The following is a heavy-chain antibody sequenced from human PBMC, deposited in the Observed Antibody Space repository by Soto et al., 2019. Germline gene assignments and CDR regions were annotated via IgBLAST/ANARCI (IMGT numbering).Heavy chain of an antibody. V-gene: IGHV1-18*01. Sequence: GASVKVSCKASGYTFTSYGISWVRQAPGQGLEWMGWISAYNGNTNYAQKLQGRVTMTTDTSTSTAYMELRSLRSDDTAVYYCARVGGPRYYYDSSGYAQDDYWGQGTLVTAPQ. CDR2: ISAYNGNT. CDR1: GYTFTSYG. D-gene: IGHD3-22*01. CDR3: ARVGGPRYYYDSSGYAQDDY. J-gene: IGHJ4*02.